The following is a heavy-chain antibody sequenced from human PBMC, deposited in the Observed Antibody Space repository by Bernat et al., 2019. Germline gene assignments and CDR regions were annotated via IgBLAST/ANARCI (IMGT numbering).Heavy chain of an antibody. J-gene: IGHJ6*02. CDR1: GFSLSTSGMC. Sequence: QVTLRESGPALVKPTQTLTLTCTFSGFSLSTSGMCVSWIRQPPGKALEWLARIDWDDDKYYSTSMTAEHTTAKQAATKQRNRTRSNKEAEDRATKDSARIRGRSDGGWRKRYYFHRRMGVWARTTTFPVS. V-gene: IGHV2-70*15. CDR2: IDWDDDK. D-gene: IGHD3-3*01. CDR3: ARIRGRSDGGWRKRYYFHRRMGV.